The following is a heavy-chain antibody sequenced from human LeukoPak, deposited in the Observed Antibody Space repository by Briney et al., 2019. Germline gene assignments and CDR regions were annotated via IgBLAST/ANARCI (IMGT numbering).Heavy chain of an antibody. D-gene: IGHD3-22*01. J-gene: IGHJ5*02. CDR1: GFTFDDYG. CDR2: INWNGGST. Sequence: TGGSLRLSCAASGFTFDDYGMSWVRQAPGKGLEWVSGINWNGGSTGYADSVKGRFTISRDNAKNSLYLQMNSLRAEDTALYYCARDHPYYDSSGYLNWFDPWGQGTLVTVSS. V-gene: IGHV3-20*04. CDR3: ARDHPYYDSSGYLNWFDP.